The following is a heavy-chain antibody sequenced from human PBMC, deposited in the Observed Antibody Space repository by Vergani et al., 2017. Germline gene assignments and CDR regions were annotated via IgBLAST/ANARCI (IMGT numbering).Heavy chain of an antibody. Sequence: QVQLVQSGAEVKKPGSSVKVSCKASGGTFSSYAISWVRQAPGQGLEWMGRIIPIFGTANYAQKFQGRVTITADESTSTAYMELSSLRSEDTAVYYCAGAGMISLTGYYMSGWFDPWGQGTLVTVSS. D-gene: IGHD3-9*01. CDR3: AGAGMISLTGYYMSGWFDP. J-gene: IGHJ5*02. V-gene: IGHV1-69*13. CDR1: GGTFSSYA. CDR2: IIPIFGTA.